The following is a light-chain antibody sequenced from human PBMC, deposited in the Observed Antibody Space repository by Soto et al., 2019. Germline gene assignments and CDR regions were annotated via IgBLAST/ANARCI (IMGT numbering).Light chain of an antibody. V-gene: IGKV3-20*01. CDR1: QSVSSSY. CDR3: QQYGSSLWT. Sequence: IDWTRSQRTLSLYTGKRSSMSISSSQSVSSSYLAWYQQKPGQAPRLLIYGASSRATGIPDRFSGSGSGTDFTLTISRLEPEEFAVYYCQQYGSSLWTFGQGTKVDIK. J-gene: IGKJ1*01. CDR2: GAS.